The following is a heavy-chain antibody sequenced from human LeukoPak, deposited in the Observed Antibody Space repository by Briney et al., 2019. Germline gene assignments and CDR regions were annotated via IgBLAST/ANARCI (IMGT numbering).Heavy chain of an antibody. CDR2: INPNSGGT. Sequence: ASVKVSCKASGYTFTGYYMYWVRQAPGQGLEWMGWINPNSGGTNYAQKFQGRVTMTRDTSISTAYMELSRLRSDDTAVYYCARGADRRYYYDSSGYYFYFDYWGQGTLVTVSS. CDR1: GYTFTGYY. CDR3: ARGADRRYYYDSSGYYFYFDY. D-gene: IGHD3-22*01. J-gene: IGHJ4*02. V-gene: IGHV1-2*02.